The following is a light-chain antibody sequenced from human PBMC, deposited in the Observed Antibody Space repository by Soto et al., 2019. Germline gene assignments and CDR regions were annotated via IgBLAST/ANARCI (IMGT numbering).Light chain of an antibody. CDR2: QTS. CDR1: QYINTR. CDR3: HQRQSWPRT. V-gene: IGKV3-11*01. J-gene: IGKJ1*01. Sequence: EIVLTQSPATLSSFPGDRVTLPCRASQYINTRLAWYQHRPGQAPRLLIYQTSLRAAGIPARFSASGSGTDFTLTISDVQPEDFALYYCHQRQSWPRTVGQGTKVDIK.